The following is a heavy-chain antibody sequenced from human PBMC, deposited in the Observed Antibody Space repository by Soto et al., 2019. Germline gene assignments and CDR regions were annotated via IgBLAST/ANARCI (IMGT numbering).Heavy chain of an antibody. J-gene: IGHJ3*02. CDR3: AREVTTVTHGAFDI. D-gene: IGHD4-17*01. Sequence: SQTLSLTCAISRDSVSSNRAAWNWIRQSPSIGLEWLGRTYYMYKWYNEYAVYVKSRITINPGTSKHQFSLQLNSETPEDTAVYYCAREVTTVTHGAFDIWGQGTMVTVSS. CDR1: RDSVSSNRAA. V-gene: IGHV6-1*01. CDR2: TYYMYKWYN.